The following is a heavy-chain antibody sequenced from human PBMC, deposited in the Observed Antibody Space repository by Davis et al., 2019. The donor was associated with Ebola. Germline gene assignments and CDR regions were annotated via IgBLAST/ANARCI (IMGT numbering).Heavy chain of an antibody. D-gene: IGHD4-11*01. CDR1: GGSISSGGYS. V-gene: IGHV4-30-4*07. CDR2: IYYSGST. CDR3: ARELDYNSNHNWFDP. Sequence: MPSETLSLTCAVSGGSISSGGYSWSWIRQPPGKGLEWIGYIYYSGSTYYNPSLKSRVTISVDTSKNQFSLKLSSVTAADTAVYYCARELDYNSNHNWFDPWGQGTLVTVSS. J-gene: IGHJ5*02.